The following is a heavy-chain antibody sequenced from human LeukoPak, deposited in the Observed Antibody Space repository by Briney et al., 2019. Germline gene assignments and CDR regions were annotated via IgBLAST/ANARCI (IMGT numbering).Heavy chain of an antibody. CDR2: FDPEDGET. CDR3: ATTDWNDVWFDP. CDR1: GYTLTELS. V-gene: IGHV1-24*01. Sequence: ASVKVSCKVSGYTLTELSMHWVRQAPGKGLEWMGGFDPEDGETIYAQKFQGRVTMTEDTSTDTAYMELSSLRSEGTAVYYCATTDWNDVWFDPWGQGTLVTVSS. J-gene: IGHJ5*02. D-gene: IGHD1-1*01.